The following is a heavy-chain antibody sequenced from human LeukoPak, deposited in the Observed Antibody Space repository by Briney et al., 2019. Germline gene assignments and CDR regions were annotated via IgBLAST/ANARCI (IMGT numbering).Heavy chain of an antibody. D-gene: IGHD3-9*01. CDR1: GFTVSSNY. V-gene: IGHV3-53*01. Sequence: PGGSLRLSCAASGFTVSSNYMSWVRQAPGKGLEWVSIIYSGGSTYYADSVKGRFTISRDNAKNSLYLQMNSLRAEDTAVYYCARSDGPGQSYDILTGYYAPARPGMDVWGQGTTVTVSS. CDR3: ARSDGPGQSYDILTGYYAPARPGMDV. J-gene: IGHJ6*02. CDR2: IYSGGST.